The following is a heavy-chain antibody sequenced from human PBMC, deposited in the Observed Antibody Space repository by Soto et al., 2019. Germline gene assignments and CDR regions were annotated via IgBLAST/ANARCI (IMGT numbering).Heavy chain of an antibody. J-gene: IGHJ6*02. CDR1: GYTFTSYA. Sequence: QVQLVQSGAEVKKPGASVKVSCKASGYTFTSYAMHWVRQAPGQRLEWMGWINAGNGNAKYSQKFQGRATITRDTPASTAHRALRSLRSEDTAVYYCARGGLALIDVWGQGTTVTVSS. D-gene: IGHD3-16*01. CDR3: ARGGLALIDV. CDR2: INAGNGNA. V-gene: IGHV1-3*01.